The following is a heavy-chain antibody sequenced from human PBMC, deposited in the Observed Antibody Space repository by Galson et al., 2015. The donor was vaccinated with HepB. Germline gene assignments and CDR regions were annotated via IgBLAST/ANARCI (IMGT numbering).Heavy chain of an antibody. V-gene: IGHV5-51*01. D-gene: IGHD2-15*01. CDR2: IYPGDSDT. Sequence: QSGAEVKKPGESLRISCKGSGYIFSSYWIGWVRQMPGKGLEWMGIIYPGDSDTRYSPSFQGQVTMSADKSISTAYLHWSSLKASDSAMYYCARRYCSGGRCYGHFDYWGQGTLVTVSS. CDR1: GYIFSSYW. CDR3: ARRYCSGGRCYGHFDY. J-gene: IGHJ4*02.